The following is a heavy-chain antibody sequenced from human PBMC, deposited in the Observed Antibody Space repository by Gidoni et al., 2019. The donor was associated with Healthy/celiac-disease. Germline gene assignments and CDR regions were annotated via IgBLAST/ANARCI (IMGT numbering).Heavy chain of an antibody. CDR2: ISSSGSTI. Sequence: EVQLVESGGGLVQPGGSLRLSCAASGFTFSSYEMNWVRQAPGKGLEWVSYISSSGSTIYYADSVKGRFTISRDNAKNSLYLQMNSLRAEDTAVYYCARKVVVAATEGLDYWGQGTLVTVSS. CDR1: GFTFSSYE. V-gene: IGHV3-48*03. D-gene: IGHD2-15*01. J-gene: IGHJ4*02. CDR3: ARKVVVAATEGLDY.